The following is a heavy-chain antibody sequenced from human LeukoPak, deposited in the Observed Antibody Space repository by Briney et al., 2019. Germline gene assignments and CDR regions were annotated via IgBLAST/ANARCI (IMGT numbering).Heavy chain of an antibody. Sequence: KPSETLSLTCTGSGGSISSYYWSWIRQPAGKGLEWIGRIYTSGSTNYNPSLKSRVTMSVDTSKNQFSLKLSSVTAADTAVYYCARDRGNYDFWSAIKAQASGGYYYYYMDVWGKGTTATVSS. V-gene: IGHV4-4*07. CDR1: GGSISSYY. D-gene: IGHD3-3*01. J-gene: IGHJ6*03. CDR3: ARDRGNYDFWSAIKAQASGGYYYYYMDV. CDR2: IYTSGST.